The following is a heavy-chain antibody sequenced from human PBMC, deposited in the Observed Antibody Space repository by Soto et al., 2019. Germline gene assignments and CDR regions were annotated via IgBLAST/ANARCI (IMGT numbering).Heavy chain of an antibody. V-gene: IGHV4-34*01. J-gene: IGHJ4*02. CDR2: INHSGST. CDR1: GGSLSGYY. D-gene: IGHD3-3*01. CDR3: ARMYYDFWRGYYYFHY. Sequence: ASETLSVTCAVYGGSLSGYYWSGSRQPPGKGLEWIGEINHSGSTNYSPSLKSRVTISVDTSKNQFSLKLSSVTAADTAVYYCARMYYDFWRGYYYFHYWGQGTLVTVS.